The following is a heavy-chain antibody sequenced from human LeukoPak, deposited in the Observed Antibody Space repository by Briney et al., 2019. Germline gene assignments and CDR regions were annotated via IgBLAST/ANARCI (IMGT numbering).Heavy chain of an antibody. CDR2: IYYSGST. D-gene: IGHD4-17*01. CDR1: GGSISSSSYY. CDR3: ARYDYGDYDWFDP. Sequence: SETLSLTCTVSGGSISSSSYYWGWIRQPPGKGLEWIGSIYYSGSTYYNPSLKSRVTISVDTSKNQFSLKLSSVTAADTAVYYCARYDYGDYDWFDPWGQGTLVTVSS. J-gene: IGHJ5*02. V-gene: IGHV4-39*01.